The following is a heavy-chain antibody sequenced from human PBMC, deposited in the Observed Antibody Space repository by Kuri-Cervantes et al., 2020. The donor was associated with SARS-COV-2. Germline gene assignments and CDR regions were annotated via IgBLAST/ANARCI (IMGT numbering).Heavy chain of an antibody. CDR3: ARDFDIVVVPAAIGFDP. CDR2: INPSGGST. CDR1: GYTFTSYY. Sequence: ASVKVSCKASGYTFTSYYMHRVRQAPGQGLEWMGIINPSGGSTSYAQKFQGRVTMTRDTSTSTVYMELSSLRSEDTAVYYCARDFDIVVVPAAIGFDPWGQGTLVTVSS. V-gene: IGHV1-46*03. D-gene: IGHD2-2*02. J-gene: IGHJ5*02.